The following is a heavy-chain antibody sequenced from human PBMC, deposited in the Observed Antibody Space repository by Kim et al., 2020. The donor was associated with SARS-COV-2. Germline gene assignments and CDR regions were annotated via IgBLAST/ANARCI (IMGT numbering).Heavy chain of an antibody. Sequence: GGSLRLSCAASGFTFSNAWMSWVRQAPGKGLEWVGRIKSKTDGGTTDYAAPVKGRFTISRDDSKNTLYLQMNSLKTEDTAVYYCTTGYDYGDPNYYYYYGMDVWGQGTTVTVSS. CDR1: GFTFSNAW. CDR3: TTGYDYGDPNYYYYYGMDV. V-gene: IGHV3-15*01. CDR2: IKSKTDGGTT. D-gene: IGHD4-17*01. J-gene: IGHJ6*02.